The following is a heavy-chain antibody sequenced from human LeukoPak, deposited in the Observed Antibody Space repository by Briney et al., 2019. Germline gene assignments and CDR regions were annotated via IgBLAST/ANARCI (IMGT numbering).Heavy chain of an antibody. Sequence: PSEILSLTCTVSGGSISGSTYYWGWIRQPPGKGLEWIGSIYYTGNTYSNPSLKSRVTISVDTSKNQFSLKLSSVTAADTAVYYCARQTYGSGRRYFDYWGQGTLVTVSS. CDR2: IYYTGNT. D-gene: IGHD3-10*01. J-gene: IGHJ4*02. CDR3: ARQTYGSGRRYFDY. CDR1: GGSISGSTYY. V-gene: IGHV4-39*01.